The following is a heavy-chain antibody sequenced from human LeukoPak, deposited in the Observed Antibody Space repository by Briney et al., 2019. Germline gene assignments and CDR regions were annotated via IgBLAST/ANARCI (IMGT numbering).Heavy chain of an antibody. V-gene: IGHV3-66*01. CDR1: GFTVSNNY. CDR3: ARGRKYCSSTSSCYAGDFDY. D-gene: IGHD2-2*01. CDR2: IYSGDNT. Sequence: PGRSLRLSCAASGFTVSNNYMSWVRQAAGKGLEWVSFIYSGDNTYYADSVKGRFTISRDNSRNTLYLQMNTLRAEDPAVYYCARGRKYCSSTSSCYAGDFDYWGQGTLVTVSS. J-gene: IGHJ4*02.